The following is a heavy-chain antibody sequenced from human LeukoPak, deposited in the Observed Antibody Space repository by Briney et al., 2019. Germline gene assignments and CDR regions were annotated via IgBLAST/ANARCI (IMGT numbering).Heavy chain of an antibody. V-gene: IGHV4-39*07. CDR3: ARGRRDFYYGSGRGTWFDP. Sequence: SETLSLTCTVSDGSISDSLYYWSWIRQPPGKGLEWIGEINHSGSTNYNPSLKSRVTISVDTSKNQFSLKLSSVTAADTAVYYCARGRRDFYYGSGRGTWFDPWGQGTLVTVSS. J-gene: IGHJ5*02. CDR1: DGSISDSLYY. CDR2: INHSGST. D-gene: IGHD3-10*01.